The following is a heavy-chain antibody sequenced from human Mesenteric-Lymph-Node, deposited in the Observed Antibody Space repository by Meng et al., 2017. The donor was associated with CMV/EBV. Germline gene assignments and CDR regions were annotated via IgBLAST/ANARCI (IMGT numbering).Heavy chain of an antibody. CDR3: ASRSGGDCSSTSCYNFHYYYYGMDV. J-gene: IGHJ6*02. V-gene: IGHV1-2*02. CDR2: INPNSGGT. D-gene: IGHD2-2*02. CDR1: GYTFTGYY. Sequence: ASVKVSCKASGYTFTGYYMHWVRQAPGQGLEWMGWINPNSGGTNYAQKFQGRVTMTRDTSISTAYMELSRLRSDDTAVYYCASRSGGDCSSTSCYNFHYYYYGMDVWGQGTTVTVSS.